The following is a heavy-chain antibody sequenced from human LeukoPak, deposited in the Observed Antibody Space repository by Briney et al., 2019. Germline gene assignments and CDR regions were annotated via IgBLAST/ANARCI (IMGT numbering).Heavy chain of an antibody. D-gene: IGHD6-13*01. V-gene: IGHV4-39*01. CDR3: ARRAGAAAGYYYYMDV. Sequence: PSETLSLTCTVSGGSISSSNYYWGWIRQPPGKGLECIGSIYYSGRTYYNPSLKSRVTISVDTSKNQFSLKLSSVTAADTAVYYCARRAGAAAGYYYYMDVWGKGTTVTISS. CDR1: GGSISSSNYY. J-gene: IGHJ6*03. CDR2: IYYSGRT.